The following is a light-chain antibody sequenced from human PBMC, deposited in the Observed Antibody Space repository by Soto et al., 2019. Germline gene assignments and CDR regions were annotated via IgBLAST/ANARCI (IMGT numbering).Light chain of an antibody. CDR1: SSNIGRNT. V-gene: IGLV1-44*01. Sequence: QSVLTQPPSASGTPGQRVTISCSGSSSNIGRNTVNWYQQLPGTAPKLLIYSNNQRPSGVPDRFSGSKSGTSASLAISGLQSEDEADYYCAAWDDSLNASYVFGTGTKLTVL. CDR2: SNN. CDR3: AAWDDSLNASYV. J-gene: IGLJ1*01.